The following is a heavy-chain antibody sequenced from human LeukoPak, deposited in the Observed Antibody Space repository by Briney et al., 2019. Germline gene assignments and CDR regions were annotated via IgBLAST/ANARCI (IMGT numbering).Heavy chain of an antibody. Sequence: SETLSLTCAVYGGSFSGYYWSWIRQPPGKGLEWVGEINHSGSTNYNPSLKSRVTISVDTSKNQYSLKLSSVTAAETAVYYCARRPSRGYYGSGSIDYWGQGTLVTVSS. CDR2: INHSGST. J-gene: IGHJ4*02. CDR3: ARRPSRGYYGSGSIDY. D-gene: IGHD3-10*01. CDR1: GGSFSGYY. V-gene: IGHV4-34*01.